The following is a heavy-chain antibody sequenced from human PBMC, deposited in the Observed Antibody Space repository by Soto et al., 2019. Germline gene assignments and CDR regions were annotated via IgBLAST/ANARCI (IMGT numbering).Heavy chain of an antibody. CDR3: ARAYNYDFWSGYKWYNWFDP. D-gene: IGHD3-3*01. Sequence: SETLSLTCTVSGGSIRSYCWTWIRQPPGEGLEWIGCICNSGTTNYNPSLKSRVAISIDTQKNQFSLQLSSVTAADTAVYYCARAYNYDFWSGYKWYNWFDPXSQGTLVTVSS. V-gene: IGHV4-59*01. CDR1: GGSIRSYC. CDR2: ICNSGTT. J-gene: IGHJ5*02.